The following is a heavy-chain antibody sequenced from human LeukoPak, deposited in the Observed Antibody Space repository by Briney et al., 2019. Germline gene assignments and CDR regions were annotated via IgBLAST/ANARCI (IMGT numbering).Heavy chain of an antibody. V-gene: IGHV4-59*08. CDR2: ISYSGST. CDR3: ARLRLRYDSNGYSTSYEAVDI. D-gene: IGHD3-22*01. J-gene: IGHJ3*02. CDR1: GGSISTYY. Sequence: SETLSLTCTVSGGSISTYYWSWIRQPPGKGLEWICYISYSGSTDYNPSLKSRVTMSVDTSINQFSLKLSSMTAADTAVYYCARLRLRYDSNGYSTSYEAVDIWGQETVVTVSS.